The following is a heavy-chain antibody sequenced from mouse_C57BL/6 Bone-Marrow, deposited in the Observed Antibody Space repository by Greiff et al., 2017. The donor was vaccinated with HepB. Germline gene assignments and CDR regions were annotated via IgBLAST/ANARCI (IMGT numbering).Heavy chain of an antibody. CDR1: GFTFSSYA. V-gene: IGHV5-4*01. CDR3: ARDRLD. J-gene: IGHJ3*01. Sequence: EVKLMESGGGLVKPGGSLKLSCAASGFTFSSYAMSWVRQTPEKRLEWVATISDGGSYTYYPDNGKGRFTISRDNAKNNLYLQMSHLKSEDTAMYYCARDRLDWGQGTLVTVSA. CDR2: ISDGGSYT.